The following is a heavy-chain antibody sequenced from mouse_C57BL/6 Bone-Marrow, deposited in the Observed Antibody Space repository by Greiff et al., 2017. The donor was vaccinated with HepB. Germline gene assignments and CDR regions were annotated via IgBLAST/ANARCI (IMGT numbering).Heavy chain of an antibody. CDR2: IDPSDSET. Sequence: QVQLKQSGAELVRPGSSVKLSCKASGYTFTSYWMHWVKQRPIQGLEWIGNIDPSDSETHYNQKFKDKATLTVDKSSSTAYMQLSSLTSEDSAVYYCARDDGYYGYAMDYWGQGTSVTVSS. V-gene: IGHV1-52*01. J-gene: IGHJ4*01. CDR3: ARDDGYYGYAMDY. CDR1: GYTFTSYW. D-gene: IGHD2-3*01.